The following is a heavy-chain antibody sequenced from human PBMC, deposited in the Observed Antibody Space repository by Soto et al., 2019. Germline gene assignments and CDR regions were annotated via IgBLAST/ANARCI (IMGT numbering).Heavy chain of an antibody. Sequence: GESLKISCKGSGYSFTSYWIGWVRQMPGKGLEWMGIIYPGDSDTRYSPSFQGQVTISADKSISTAYLQWSSLKASDTVMYYCATTGYYDSSGYRTYGMDVWGQGTTVTVSS. CDR2: IYPGDSDT. D-gene: IGHD3-22*01. V-gene: IGHV5-51*01. J-gene: IGHJ6*02. CDR3: ATTGYYDSSGYRTYGMDV. CDR1: GYSFTSYW.